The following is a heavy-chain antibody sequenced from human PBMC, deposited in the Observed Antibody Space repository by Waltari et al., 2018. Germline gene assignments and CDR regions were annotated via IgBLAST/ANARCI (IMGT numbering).Heavy chain of an antibody. D-gene: IGHD3-3*01. CDR2: ISVSGTST. CDR3: TMGLSGYFIFDI. Sequence: VQLLESGGGLVQPGGSLRLSCAASGFTFSSYAMSWVRQAPGKGLEWVSAISVSGTSTNYTDSVRGRFTISRDASKNTLYMQMNSLRAEDTAVYYCTMGLSGYFIFDIWGQGTVVTVSS. CDR1: GFTFSSYA. V-gene: IGHV3-23*01. J-gene: IGHJ3*02.